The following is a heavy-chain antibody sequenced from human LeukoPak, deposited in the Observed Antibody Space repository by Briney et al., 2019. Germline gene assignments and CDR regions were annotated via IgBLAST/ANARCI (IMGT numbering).Heavy chain of an antibody. CDR1: GGSISSGSYY. D-gene: IGHD6-13*01. V-gene: IGHV4-61*02. Sequence: SETLSLTCTVSGGSISSGSYYWSWIRQPAGKGLEWIGRIYTSGSTNYNPSLKSRVTISVDTSKNQFSLKLSSVTAADTAVYYCARHSGIDYTLRYWGQGTLVTVSS. CDR2: IYTSGST. CDR3: ARHSGIDYTLRY. J-gene: IGHJ4*02.